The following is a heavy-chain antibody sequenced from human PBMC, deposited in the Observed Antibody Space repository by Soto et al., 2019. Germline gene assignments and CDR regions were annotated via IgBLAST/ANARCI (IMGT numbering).Heavy chain of an antibody. CDR2: ISSSSSTI. D-gene: IGHD4-17*01. V-gene: IGHV3-48*01. CDR3: ASVLNYGLFDY. Sequence: EVQLVESGGGLVQPGGSLRLSCAASGFTFSSYSMNWVRQAPGKGLEWVSYISSSSSTIYYADSVKGRFTISRDNAKNSLYLQLNSLRSEDTAVHCCASVLNYGLFDYWGQGTLVTVSS. J-gene: IGHJ4*02. CDR1: GFTFSSYS.